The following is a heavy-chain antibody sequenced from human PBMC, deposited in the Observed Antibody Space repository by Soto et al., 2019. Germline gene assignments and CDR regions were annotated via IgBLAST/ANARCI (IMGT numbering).Heavy chain of an antibody. CDR3: ARALSGSYTFDY. Sequence: SGGSLRLSCAASGFTFSSYNMNWVRQAPGKGLEWVSSISSSVSYIFYADSVKGRFTISRDNAKNSLFLQMNSLRAEDTAVYYWARALSGSYTFDYWGQGTLVTVSS. D-gene: IGHD1-26*01. CDR1: GFTFSSYN. J-gene: IGHJ4*02. V-gene: IGHV3-21*01. CDR2: ISSSVSYI.